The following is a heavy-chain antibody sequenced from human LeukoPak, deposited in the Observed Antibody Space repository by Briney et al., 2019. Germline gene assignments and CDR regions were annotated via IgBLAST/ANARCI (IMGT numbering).Heavy chain of an antibody. CDR3: AKEKNSYSSSSGQGY. D-gene: IGHD6-6*01. CDR1: GFTFSSYG. J-gene: IGHJ4*02. CDR2: IRYDGSNK. Sequence: GGSLRLSCAASGFTFSSYGMHWVRQAPGKGLEWVAFIRYDGSNKYYADPVKGRLTISRDNSKNTLYLQMTSLRGDDTAVYYCAKEKNSYSSSSGQGYWGQGTLVTVSS. V-gene: IGHV3-30*02.